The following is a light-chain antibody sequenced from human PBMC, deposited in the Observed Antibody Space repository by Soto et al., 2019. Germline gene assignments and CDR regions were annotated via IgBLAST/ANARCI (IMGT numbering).Light chain of an antibody. CDR1: QSISDN. Sequence: DIVMTQSPAILSLSLGERATLSCLASQSISDNLAWYQQRSGQAPRLLIYGASTRATGVPARFSGSGSGTEFTLTISSLQSDDFAIYYCQQYKSWPPITFGGGTKVE. V-gene: IGKV3-15*01. CDR3: QQYKSWPPIT. CDR2: GAS. J-gene: IGKJ4*01.